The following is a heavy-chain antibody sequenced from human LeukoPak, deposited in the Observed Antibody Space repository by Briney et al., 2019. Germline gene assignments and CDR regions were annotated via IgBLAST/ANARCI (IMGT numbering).Heavy chain of an antibody. CDR1: GFTFSSYG. J-gene: IGHJ4*02. V-gene: IGHV3-23*01. CDR2: ITASGGNT. CDR3: AKGNGYSYGRYYFDS. Sequence: GGSLRLSCAASGFTFSSYGMGWVRQAPGKGLEWVSAITASGGNTYYADSVKGRFTISRDNSKNTLYLQVNSLRAEDTAVYYCAKGNGYSYGRYYFDSWGQGTLVTVSS. D-gene: IGHD5-18*01.